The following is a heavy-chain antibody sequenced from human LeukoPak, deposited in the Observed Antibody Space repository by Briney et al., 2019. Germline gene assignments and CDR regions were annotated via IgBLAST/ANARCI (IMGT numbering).Heavy chain of an antibody. CDR2: INPNSGGT. D-gene: IGHD6-13*01. CDR3: ARGYPLSTTAAGTYFQH. J-gene: IGHJ1*01. Sequence: GASVKVSCKASGYSFIGYQMHWVRQAPGQGLEWMGWINPNSGGTNYAQKFQGRVTMTRDTSISTAYMELSRLRADDTAVYYCARGYPLSTTAAGTYFQHWGQGTLVTVSS. CDR1: GYSFIGYQ. V-gene: IGHV1-2*02.